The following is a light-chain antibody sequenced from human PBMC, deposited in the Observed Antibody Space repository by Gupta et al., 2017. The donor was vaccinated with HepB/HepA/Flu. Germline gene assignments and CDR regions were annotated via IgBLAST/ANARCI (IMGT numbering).Light chain of an antibody. CDR2: DAS. V-gene: IGKV3-11*01. Sequence: IVLTQSPATLSLSPGERATLSCRASQSVSSYLAWYQQQPGQAPRLLIYDASNTATGIPARCMGSRAWTDYTPIISNLEPEDVVVYYCKQRSNGPPITFGRGTRLEMK. CDR3: KQRSNGPPIT. CDR1: QSVSSY. J-gene: IGKJ5*01.